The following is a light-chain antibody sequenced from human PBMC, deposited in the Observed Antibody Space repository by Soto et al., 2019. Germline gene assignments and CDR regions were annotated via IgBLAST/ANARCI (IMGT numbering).Light chain of an antibody. CDR1: NSNIGAGYA. J-gene: IGLJ2*01. V-gene: IGLV1-40*01. Sequence: QSVLTQPPSVSGAPGQRVTISCTGTNSNIGAGYAVHWYQQFPGTAPQLLCSNNANRPSGVPDRFSDSRSGTSASLAITGLQSDDEADYYCQSFDSSLTGPILGGGTKLTVL. CDR3: QSFDSSLTGPI. CDR2: NNA.